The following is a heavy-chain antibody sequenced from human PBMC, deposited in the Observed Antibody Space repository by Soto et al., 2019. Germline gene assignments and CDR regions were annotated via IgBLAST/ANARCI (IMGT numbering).Heavy chain of an antibody. D-gene: IGHD2-15*01. V-gene: IGHV4-34*01. CDR2: INHSGST. CDR1: GGSFSGYY. CDR3: ARHIAFKVLGYCSGGSCYSRPFDP. J-gene: IGHJ5*02. Sequence: QVQLQQWGAGLLKPSETLSLTCAVYGGSFSGYYWSWIRQPPGKGLEWIGEINHSGSTNYNPSLKSRVTISVATSKNHFSLKLSSVTAADTAVYYCARHIAFKVLGYCSGGSCYSRPFDPWGQGTLVTVSS.